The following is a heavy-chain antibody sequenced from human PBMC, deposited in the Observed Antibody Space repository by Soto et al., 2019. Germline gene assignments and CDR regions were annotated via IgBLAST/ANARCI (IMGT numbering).Heavy chain of an antibody. CDR3: AKALVGEVGATDY. Sequence: PGGSLRLSCAASGFSVSTNYMSWVRQAPGKGLEWVSAITRTDSTYYADSVKGRFTISRDNSRNTLYLQMNSLGAEDAALYYCAKALVGEVGATDYWGQGTLVTVSS. V-gene: IGHV3-53*01. J-gene: IGHJ4*02. D-gene: IGHD1-26*01. CDR1: GFSVSTNY. CDR2: ITRTDST.